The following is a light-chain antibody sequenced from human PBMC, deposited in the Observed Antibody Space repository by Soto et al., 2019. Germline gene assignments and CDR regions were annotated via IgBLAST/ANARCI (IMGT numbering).Light chain of an antibody. V-gene: IGKV4-1*01. CDR2: WES. CDR3: QKYYIAPFP. Sequence: IVMNQSPGSLAVSVGERATSNCQYRQRVLYTSMNENYLAWYQQKTGQPPKMXIYWESTRESGVPDRFSGSGSGTDLNLTISRLQAEDVAVYYCQKYYIAPFPCGAGTKVDIK. CDR1: QRVLYTSMNENY. J-gene: IGKJ3*01.